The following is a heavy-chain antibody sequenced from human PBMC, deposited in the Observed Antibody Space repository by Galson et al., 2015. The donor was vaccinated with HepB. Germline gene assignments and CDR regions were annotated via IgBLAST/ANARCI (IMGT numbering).Heavy chain of an antibody. CDR2: IIPIFGTA. D-gene: IGHD4-17*01. CDR3: ARDRRTTATIDGYYYYGMDV. CDR1: GGTFSSYA. J-gene: IGHJ6*02. V-gene: IGHV1-69*06. Sequence: SVKVSCKASGGTFSSYAISWVRQAPGQGLEWMGGIIPIFGTANYAQKFQGRVTITADKSTSTAYMELSSLRSEDTAVYYCARDRRTTATIDGYYYYGMDVWGQGTTVTVSS.